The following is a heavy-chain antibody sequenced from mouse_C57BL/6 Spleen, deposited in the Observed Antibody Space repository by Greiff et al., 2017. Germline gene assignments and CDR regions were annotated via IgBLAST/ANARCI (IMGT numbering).Heavy chain of an antibody. CDR2: INPSNGGT. Sequence: QVQLQQPGTELVKPGASVKLSCKASGYTFTSYWMRWVKQRPGQGLEWIGNINPSNGGTNYNEKFKSKATLTVDKSSSTAYMQLSSLTSEDSAVYYCAKEGYGNYAWFAYWGQGTLVTVSA. CDR3: AKEGYGNYAWFAY. V-gene: IGHV1-53*01. D-gene: IGHD2-1*01. CDR1: GYTFTSYW. J-gene: IGHJ3*01.